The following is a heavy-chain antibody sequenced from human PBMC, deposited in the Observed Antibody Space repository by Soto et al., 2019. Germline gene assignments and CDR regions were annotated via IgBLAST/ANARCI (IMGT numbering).Heavy chain of an antibody. CDR3: ATDRALVATLGAIDF. CDR1: GFTFSNIA. CDR2: ISYDGTYR. J-gene: IGHJ4*02. D-gene: IGHD5-12*01. Sequence: QAQLVESGGGVAQPGRSLRLSCAASGFTFSNIAMHWVRQAPGQGLEWVSAISYDGTYRPHADFARGRFTISRINSQKTLYLQMTSLRTDDTALYYCATDRALVATLGAIDFWGQGTLVTVSS. V-gene: IGHV3-30-3*01.